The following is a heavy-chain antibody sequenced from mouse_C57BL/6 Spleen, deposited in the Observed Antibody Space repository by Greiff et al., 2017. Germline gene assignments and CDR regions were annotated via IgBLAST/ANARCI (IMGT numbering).Heavy chain of an antibody. CDR2: IDPSDSYT. D-gene: IGHD2-10*01. Sequence: VQLQQPGAELVKPGASVKLSCKASGYTFTSYWMQWVKQRPGQGLEWIGEIDPSDSYTNYNQKFKGKATLTVDTSSSTAYMQLSSLTSEDSAVYYCARVAYYGKGSWFAYWGQGTLVTVSA. CDR3: ARVAYYGKGSWFAY. J-gene: IGHJ3*01. CDR1: GYTFTSYW. V-gene: IGHV1-50*01.